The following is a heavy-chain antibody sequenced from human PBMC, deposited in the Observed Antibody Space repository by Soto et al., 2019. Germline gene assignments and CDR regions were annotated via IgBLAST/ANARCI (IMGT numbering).Heavy chain of an antibody. Sequence: SVKVSCKASGGTFSSYAISWVRQAPGQGLEWMGGIIPIFGTANYAQKFQGRVTITADKSTSTAYMELSSLRSEDTAVYYCARAWDTAMADFDYWVQGTLVTVSS. CDR3: ARAWDTAMADFDY. V-gene: IGHV1-69*06. J-gene: IGHJ4*02. CDR2: IIPIFGTA. D-gene: IGHD5-18*01. CDR1: GGTFSSYA.